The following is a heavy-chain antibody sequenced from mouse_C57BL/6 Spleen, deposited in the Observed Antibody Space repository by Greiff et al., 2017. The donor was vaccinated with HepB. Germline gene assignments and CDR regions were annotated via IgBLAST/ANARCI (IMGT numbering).Heavy chain of an antibody. CDR3: ARSLTGRRYFDV. CDR2: ISSGSSTI. D-gene: IGHD4-1*01. J-gene: IGHJ1*03. CDR1: GFTFSDYG. Sequence: EVQLVESGGGLVKPGGSLKLSCAASGFTFSDYGMHWVRQAPEKGLEWVAYISSGSSTIYYADTVKGRFTISRDNAKNTLFLQMTSLRSEDTAMYYCARSLTGRRYFDVWGTGTTVTVSS. V-gene: IGHV5-17*01.